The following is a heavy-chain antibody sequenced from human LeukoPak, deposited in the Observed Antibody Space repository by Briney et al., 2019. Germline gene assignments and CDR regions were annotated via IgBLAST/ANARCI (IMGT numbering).Heavy chain of an antibody. D-gene: IGHD6-13*01. CDR3: ARLIATTGDLNFDY. V-gene: IGHV4-61*05. Sequence: SETLSLTCTVSGGSISSSSYYWGWIRQPPGKGLEWIGYIYYSGSTNYNPSLKRRVTISVDTSKNQFSLKLSSVTAADAAVYYCARLIATTGDLNFDYWGQGALVTVSS. J-gene: IGHJ4*02. CDR2: IYYSGST. CDR1: GGSISSSSYY.